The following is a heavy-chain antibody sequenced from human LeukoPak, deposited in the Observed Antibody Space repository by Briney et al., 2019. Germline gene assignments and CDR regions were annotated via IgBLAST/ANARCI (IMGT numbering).Heavy chain of an antibody. D-gene: IGHD1-26*01. J-gene: IGHJ6*03. CDR3: ARGRVGATTVLYHYYYMDV. CDR1: GFTFSSYW. Sequence: SPGGSLRLSCAASGFTFSSYWMSWIRQPPGKGLEWIGEINHSGSTNYNPSLKSRVTISVDTSKNQFSLKLSSVTAADTAVYYCARGRVGATTVLYHYYYMDVWGKGTTVTVSS. CDR2: INHSGST. V-gene: IGHV4-34*01.